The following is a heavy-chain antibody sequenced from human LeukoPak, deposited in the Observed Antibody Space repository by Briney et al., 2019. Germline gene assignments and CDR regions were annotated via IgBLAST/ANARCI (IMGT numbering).Heavy chain of an antibody. Sequence: GASVKVSCKASGYTFTGYYMHWVRQAPGQGLEWMGWVNPNSGGTNYAQKFQGRVTMTRGTSISTAYMELSRLRSDDTAAYYCAVDSGSYLVWFDPWGQGTLVTVSS. V-gene: IGHV1-2*02. CDR1: GYTFTGYY. CDR3: AVDSGSYLVWFDP. CDR2: VNPNSGGT. D-gene: IGHD1-26*01. J-gene: IGHJ5*02.